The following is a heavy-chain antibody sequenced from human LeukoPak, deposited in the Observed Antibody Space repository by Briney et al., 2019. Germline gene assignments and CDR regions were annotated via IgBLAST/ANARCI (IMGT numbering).Heavy chain of an antibody. CDR3: ARDGDTIFGVVIPDDAFDI. Sequence: ASVTVSFKASGYTFTNYGISGLRQAPGQGGEWVGWISAYNGNTSYAQKLQGRVTMTTDTSTSTDYMELRSLRSDDTAVYYCARDGDTIFGVVIPDDAFDIWGQGTMVTVSS. J-gene: IGHJ3*02. V-gene: IGHV1-18*01. D-gene: IGHD3-3*01. CDR1: GYTFTNYG. CDR2: ISAYNGNT.